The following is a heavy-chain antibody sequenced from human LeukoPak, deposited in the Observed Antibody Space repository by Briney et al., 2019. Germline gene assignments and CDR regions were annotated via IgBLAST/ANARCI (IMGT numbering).Heavy chain of an antibody. J-gene: IGHJ3*02. CDR3: ARDGVGDAFDI. D-gene: IGHD3-3*01. CDR2: INSDGSST. CDR1: GFTFSSYW. Sequence: GGSLRLSCAASGFTFSSYWMHWVRQARGKGLVWVSRINSDGSSTNYADSVKGRFTISRDNAKNTLYLQMNSLRAEDTAVYYCARDGVGDAFDIWGQGTMVTVSS. V-gene: IGHV3-74*01.